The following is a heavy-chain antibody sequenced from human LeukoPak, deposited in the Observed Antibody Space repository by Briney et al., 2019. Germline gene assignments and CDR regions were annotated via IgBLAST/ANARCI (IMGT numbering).Heavy chain of an antibody. CDR1: GFTVSSNY. D-gene: IGHD3-22*01. CDR3: AREHDSSGYLWYYFDY. V-gene: IGHV3-66*02. Sequence: GGSLRLSCAASGFTVSSNYMSWVRQAPGKGLEWVSVIYSGGSTYYADSVKGRFTISRDNSKNTLYLQMNSLRAEDTAVYYCAREHDSSGYLWYYFDYWGQGTLVTVSS. CDR2: IYSGGST. J-gene: IGHJ4*02.